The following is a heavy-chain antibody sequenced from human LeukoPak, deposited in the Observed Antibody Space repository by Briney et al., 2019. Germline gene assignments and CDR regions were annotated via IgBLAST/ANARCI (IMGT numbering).Heavy chain of an antibody. J-gene: IGHJ5*02. Sequence: GGSLRLSCAASGFTFSRSSLSWVRQAPGQGLEWVSSMSGAGDIAHYAESVRGRFTISRDNSRNILYLQMNSLRADDTAIYYCAKLKPALIVVGAWGQGTLVAVSP. CDR1: GFTFSRSS. CDR2: MSGAGDIA. D-gene: IGHD1-26*01. V-gene: IGHV3-23*01. CDR3: AKLKPALIVVGA.